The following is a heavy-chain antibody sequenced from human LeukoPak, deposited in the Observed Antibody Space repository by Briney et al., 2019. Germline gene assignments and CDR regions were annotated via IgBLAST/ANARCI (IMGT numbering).Heavy chain of an antibody. D-gene: IGHD6-13*01. CDR3: ARAGYSSSWYLDY. CDR1: GGSISSGGYY. J-gene: IGHJ4*02. V-gene: IGHV4-31*03. Sequence: TLFLTCSVPGGSISSGGYYWSWIRQHPGKGLVWIGYIYYSGSTYYNPSLKSRVTISVDTSKNQFALKLSSVTAADTAVYYCARAGYSSSWYLDYWGQGTLVTVSS. CDR2: IYYSGST.